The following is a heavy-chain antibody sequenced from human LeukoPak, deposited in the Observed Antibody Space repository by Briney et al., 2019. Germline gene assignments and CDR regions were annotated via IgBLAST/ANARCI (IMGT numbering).Heavy chain of an antibody. Sequence: GGSLRLSCAASGFTFSSYAMSWVRQAPGKGLEWVSAISGSGGSTYYADSVKGRFTISRDNSKNTLYLQMNSLRAEDTAVYYCAKVSVAGKGLGDAFDIWGQGTMVTVSS. D-gene: IGHD6-19*01. V-gene: IGHV3-23*01. J-gene: IGHJ3*02. CDR2: ISGSGGST. CDR1: GFTFSSYA. CDR3: AKVSVAGKGLGDAFDI.